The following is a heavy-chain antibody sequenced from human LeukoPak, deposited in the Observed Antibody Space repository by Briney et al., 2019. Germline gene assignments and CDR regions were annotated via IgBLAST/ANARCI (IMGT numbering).Heavy chain of an antibody. CDR2: NYYSGRK. J-gene: IGHJ3*01. Sequence: PSETLSLTCIVSGASISDGRYFWGWIRQPPGKGLEWIGSNYYSGRKYYNPSLKSRVTISGDTSKNQVFLKLSTVTAADTAVYYCASLSTGFYGSSAFDVWGQGTMVTVSS. V-gene: IGHV4-39*01. D-gene: IGHD3-10*01. CDR1: GASISDGRYF. CDR3: ASLSTGFYGSSAFDV.